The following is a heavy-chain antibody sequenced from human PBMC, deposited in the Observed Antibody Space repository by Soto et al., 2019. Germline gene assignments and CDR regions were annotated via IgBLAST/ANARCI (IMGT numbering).Heavy chain of an antibody. Sequence: GGSLRLSCAASGFTFSNAWMNWVRQAPGKGLEWVGRIKSKTEGGTTDYDAPVKGRFTISRDDSKNTLYLQMNSLKTEDTAVYYCTTATVVVTAYYFDYWGQGTLVTVSS. CDR2: IKSKTEGGTT. J-gene: IGHJ4*02. CDR3: TTATVVVTAYYFDY. V-gene: IGHV3-15*07. CDR1: GFTFSNAW. D-gene: IGHD2-21*02.